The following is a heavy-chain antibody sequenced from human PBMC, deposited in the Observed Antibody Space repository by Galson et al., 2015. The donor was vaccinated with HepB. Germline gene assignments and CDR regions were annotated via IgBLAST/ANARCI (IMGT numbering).Heavy chain of an antibody. D-gene: IGHD3-10*01. Sequence: SVKVSCEASGYTFTSYGISWVRQAPGQGLEWMGWISAYNGNTNYAQKLQGRVTMTTDTSTSTAYMELRSLRSDDTAVYYCGSYYYGSGSYLPEDYWGQGTLVTVSS. J-gene: IGHJ4*02. V-gene: IGHV1-18*01. CDR3: GSYYYGSGSYLPEDY. CDR1: GYTFTSYG. CDR2: ISAYNGNT.